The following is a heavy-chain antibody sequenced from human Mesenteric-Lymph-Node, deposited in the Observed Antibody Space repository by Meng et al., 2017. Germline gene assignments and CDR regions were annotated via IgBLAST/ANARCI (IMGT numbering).Heavy chain of an antibody. V-gene: IGHV3-23*01. D-gene: IGHD6-13*01. J-gene: IGHJ3*02. CDR2: ISGSGGST. Sequence: GESLKISCAASGFTFSSYAMSWVRQAPGKGLEWVSAISGSGGSTYYADSVKGRFTISRDNSKNTLYLQMNSLRAEDTAVYYCAKDSASIAAAAPRGRGDAFDIWGQGTMVTVSS. CDR3: AKDSASIAAAAPRGRGDAFDI. CDR1: GFTFSSYA.